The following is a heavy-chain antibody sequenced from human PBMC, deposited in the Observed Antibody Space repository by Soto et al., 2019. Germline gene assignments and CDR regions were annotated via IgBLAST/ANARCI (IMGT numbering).Heavy chain of an antibody. CDR3: AKNWNWGSLVH. CDR1: GDSISTDY. CDR2: IYYGGST. D-gene: IGHD7-27*01. J-gene: IGHJ4*02. Sequence: TSETLSLTCTVSGDSISTDYWSWIRQSPGKGLEWIGFIYYGGSTNYNPSLKSRVTISVDTPKNQFSLKLSSVTAADTAVYYCAKNWNWGSLVHRGQGTLVTVSS. V-gene: IGHV4-59*08.